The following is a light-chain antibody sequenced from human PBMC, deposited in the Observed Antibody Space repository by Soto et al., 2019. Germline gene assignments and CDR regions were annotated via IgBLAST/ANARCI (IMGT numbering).Light chain of an antibody. CDR3: SPYTSSSTQV. Sequence: QSALTQPASVSGSPGQSITISCTGTSSDVGGYNYVSWYQQHPGKAPKLMIYEVSYRPSGVSNRFSGSKSGNTASLTISGLQAEDEADYYCSPYTSSSTQVFGTGTKGTVL. CDR1: SSDVGGYNY. CDR2: EVS. J-gene: IGLJ1*01. V-gene: IGLV2-14*01.